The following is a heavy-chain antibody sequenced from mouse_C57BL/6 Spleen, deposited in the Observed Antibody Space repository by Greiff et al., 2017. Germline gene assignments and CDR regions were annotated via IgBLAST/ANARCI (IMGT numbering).Heavy chain of an antibody. V-gene: IGHV1-18*01. D-gene: IGHD1-1*01. CDR3: ARKLYYYGSSYVRYFDV. Sequence: VQLQQSGPELVKPGASVKIPCKASGYTFTDYNMDWVKQSHGKSLEWIGDINPNNGGTIYNQKFKGKATLTVDKSSSTAYMELRSLTSEDTAVYYCARKLYYYGSSYVRYFDVWGTGTTVTVSS. J-gene: IGHJ1*03. CDR2: INPNNGGT. CDR1: GYTFTDYN.